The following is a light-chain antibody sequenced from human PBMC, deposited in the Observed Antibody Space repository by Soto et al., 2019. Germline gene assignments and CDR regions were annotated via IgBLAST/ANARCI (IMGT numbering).Light chain of an antibody. V-gene: IGLV2-8*01. CDR1: SSDVGGYNY. CDR3: CSYAGSSAHV. J-gene: IGLJ1*01. Sequence: QSVLIQPPSASGSPGESVTISCTGTSSDVGGYNYVSWYQQHPGKAPKLMIYEVSKRPSGVSNRFSGSKSGNTASLTISGLQAEDEADYYCCSYAGSSAHVFGTGTKVTVL. CDR2: EVS.